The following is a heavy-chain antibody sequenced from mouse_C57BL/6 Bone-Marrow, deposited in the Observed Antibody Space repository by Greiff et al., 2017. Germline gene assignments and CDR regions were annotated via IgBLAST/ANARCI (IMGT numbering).Heavy chain of an antibody. Sequence: DVHLVESGGDLVKPGGSLKLSCAASGFTFSDYGMHWVRQAPEKGLEWVAYISSGSSTIYYADTVKGRFTISRDNAKNTLFLQMTSLRSEDTAMYYCAIITTASYWYFDVWGTGTTVTVSS. J-gene: IGHJ1*03. D-gene: IGHD1-1*01. V-gene: IGHV5-17*01. CDR1: GFTFSDYG. CDR2: ISSGSSTI. CDR3: AIITTASYWYFDV.